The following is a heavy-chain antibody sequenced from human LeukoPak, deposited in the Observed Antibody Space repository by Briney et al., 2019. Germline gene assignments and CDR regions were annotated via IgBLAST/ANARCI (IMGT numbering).Heavy chain of an antibody. J-gene: IGHJ4*02. D-gene: IGHD3-10*01. CDR3: ARDYYGSGSPYFDY. CDR1: GFTFSSFG. Sequence: PGGSLRLSCAASGFTFSSFGMSWVRQAPGKGLEWVSSISTNSAFIYYADSVRGRFTISRDNTKNTLYLQMNSLRAEDTAVYYCARDYYGSGSPYFDYWGQGTLVTVSS. V-gene: IGHV3-21*01. CDR2: ISTNSAFI.